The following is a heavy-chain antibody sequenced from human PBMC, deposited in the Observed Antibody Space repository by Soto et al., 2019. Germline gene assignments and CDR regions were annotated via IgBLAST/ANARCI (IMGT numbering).Heavy chain of an antibody. CDR1: GCTFTSYA. CDR3: ARDRYCTNGVCSWFDP. D-gene: IGHD2-8*01. Sequence: ASVKVSCKASGCTFTSYAMHWVRQAPGQRLEWMGWINAGNGNTKYSQKFQGRVTITRDTSASTAYMELSSLRSEDTAVYYCARDRYCTNGVCSWFDPWGQGTLVTVSS. J-gene: IGHJ5*02. CDR2: INAGNGNT. V-gene: IGHV1-3*01.